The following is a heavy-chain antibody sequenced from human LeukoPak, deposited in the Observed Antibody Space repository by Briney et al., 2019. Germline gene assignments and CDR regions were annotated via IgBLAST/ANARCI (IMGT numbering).Heavy chain of an antibody. CDR1: GFTFSTYD. Sequence: PGGSLRLSCAASGFTFSTYDMHWVRQATGKGLEWVSGINTAGDTYYPGSVKGRFTISREDAKNSFYLQMNSLRAEDTAVYYCASSYCSGGSCYAFDYWGQGTLVTVSS. CDR3: ASSYCSGGSCYAFDY. V-gene: IGHV3-13*04. J-gene: IGHJ4*02. CDR2: INTAGDT. D-gene: IGHD2-15*01.